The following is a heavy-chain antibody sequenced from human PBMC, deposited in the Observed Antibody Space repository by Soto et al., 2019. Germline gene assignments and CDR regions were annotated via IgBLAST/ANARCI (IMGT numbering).Heavy chain of an antibody. Sequence: SETLSLTCTVSGDSISNGDYYWSWIRQPPGRGLEWIGYIDSSGSTYYNPSLRSRLTMSVDMSKNQFSLRLTSVTAADTAVYYCASRYLYWGQGLLVTVSS. CDR3: ASRYLY. CDR1: GDSISNGDYY. D-gene: IGHD3-16*02. J-gene: IGHJ4*02. V-gene: IGHV4-30-4*01. CDR2: IDSSGST.